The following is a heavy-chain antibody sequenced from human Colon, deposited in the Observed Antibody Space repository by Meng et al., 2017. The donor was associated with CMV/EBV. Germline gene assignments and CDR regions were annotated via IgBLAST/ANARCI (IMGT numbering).Heavy chain of an antibody. D-gene: IGHD2-2*01. CDR1: GFTFSSYG. CDR3: AREIVVPAPDAFDI. CDR2: IGHDGTNK. Sequence: GGSLRLSCAASGFTFSSYGMHWVRQAPDKGLEWVAFIGHDGTNKYYGDSVKGRFTISRDNSKYTLYLQMNSLRAEDTAVYYCAREIVVPAPDAFDIWGQGTMVTVSS. V-gene: IGHV3-30*02. J-gene: IGHJ3*02.